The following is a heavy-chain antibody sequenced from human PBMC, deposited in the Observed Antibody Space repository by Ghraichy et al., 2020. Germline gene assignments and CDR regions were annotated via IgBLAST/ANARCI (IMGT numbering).Heavy chain of an antibody. CDR2: IFSNDEK. D-gene: IGHD3-3*01. CDR3: ARILGFYDFWSGYHSIYMDV. J-gene: IGHJ6*03. CDR1: GFSLSNARMG. V-gene: IGHV2-26*01. Sequence: SGPTLVKPTETLTLTCTVSGFSLSNARMGVSWIRQPPGKALEWLAHIFSNDEKSYSTSLKSRLTISKDTSKSQVVLTMTNMDPVDTATYYCARILGFYDFWSGYHSIYMDVWGKGTTVTVSS.